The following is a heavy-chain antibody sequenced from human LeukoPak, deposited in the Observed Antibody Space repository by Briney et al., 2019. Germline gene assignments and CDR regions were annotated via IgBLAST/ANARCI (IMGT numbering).Heavy chain of an antibody. V-gene: IGHV4-34*01. CDR3: ARGGRHTGSFGY. CDR2: INHSGST. Sequence: SETLSLTCTVPGGPFSSYYWTWIRQPPGKALDWIGEINHSGSTTYNPSPKSRDTISVDTSTNQSSLKLSSVTAAETAVYYCARGGRHTGSFGYWGQGTLVTVSS. J-gene: IGHJ4*02. CDR1: GGPFSSYY. D-gene: IGHD3-10*01.